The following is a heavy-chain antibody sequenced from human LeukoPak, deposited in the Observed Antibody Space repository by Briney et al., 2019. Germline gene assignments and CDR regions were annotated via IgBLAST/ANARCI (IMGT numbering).Heavy chain of an antibody. CDR2: ISAYDGST. Sequence: GASVKVSCKASGYTFTRCGISWVRQAPGQGLEWMGWISAYDGSTNYAQKFQGRVTVTTDTSTSTAYMELRSLRSDDTAVYYCARDDRYLNPLYYFDYWGQGTLVTVSS. V-gene: IGHV1-18*01. CDR1: GYTFTRCG. D-gene: IGHD3-10*01. J-gene: IGHJ4*02. CDR3: ARDDRYLNPLYYFDY.